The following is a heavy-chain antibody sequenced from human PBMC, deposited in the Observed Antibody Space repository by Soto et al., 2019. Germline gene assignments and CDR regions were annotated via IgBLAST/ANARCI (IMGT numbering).Heavy chain of an antibody. Sequence: SETLSLTCAVYGGSFSGYYWSWIRQPPGKGLEWIGEINHSGSTNYNPSLKSRVTISVGTSKNQFSLKLSSVTAADTAVYYCARGLAVGYNWFDPWGQGTLVTVSS. CDR3: ARGLAVGYNWFDP. D-gene: IGHD3-16*01. CDR2: INHSGST. CDR1: GGSFSGYY. V-gene: IGHV4-34*01. J-gene: IGHJ5*02.